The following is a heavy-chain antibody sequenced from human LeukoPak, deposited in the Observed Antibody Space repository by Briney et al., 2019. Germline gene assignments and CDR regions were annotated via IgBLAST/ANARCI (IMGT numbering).Heavy chain of an antibody. J-gene: IGHJ3*01. CDR3: AKAGVRYFDSSGLYAFDF. D-gene: IGHD3-22*01. CDR2: IYYSGST. V-gene: IGHV4-39*01. CDR1: GGSISSTGYC. Sequence: SETLSLTCAVSGGSISSTGYCWAWIRQPPGKGLEWIGTIYYSGSTYHNTSLKSRITMSVDTSRNQFSLKLSSVDAADTAVYYCAKAGVRYFDSSGLYAFDFWGQGTTVTVSS.